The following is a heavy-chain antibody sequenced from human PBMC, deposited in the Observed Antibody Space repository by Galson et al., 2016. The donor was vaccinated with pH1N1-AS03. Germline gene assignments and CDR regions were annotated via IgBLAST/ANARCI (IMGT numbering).Heavy chain of an antibody. CDR1: GYTFNNYA. CDR2: ISGYNGKT. CDR3: ARGLGYCSGKQCFVHFDP. V-gene: IGHV1-18*01. Sequence: SVKVSCKASGYTFNNYAITWLRQAPGQGLEWMGWISGYNGKTNYAQKLQGRITITTDTSTNTAYMELTSLGSDDTAMYYCARGLGYCSGKQCFVHFDPWGQGIRVTVSS. J-gene: IGHJ5*02. D-gene: IGHD2-15*01.